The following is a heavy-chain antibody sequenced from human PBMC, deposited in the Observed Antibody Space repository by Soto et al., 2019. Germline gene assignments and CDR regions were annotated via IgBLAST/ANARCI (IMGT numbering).Heavy chain of an antibody. Sequence: GGSLRLSCAASGFSFSNYWMSWVRRAPGKGLEWAANINQAESEKYYADSVKGRFTISRDNAKNSLYLQMNSLRAEDTAVYYCARGVGFYDILTASYTRYYFEHWGLGTLVTVSS. CDR2: INQAESEK. CDR3: ARGVGFYDILTASYTRYYFEH. D-gene: IGHD3-9*01. J-gene: IGHJ4*02. CDR1: GFSFSNYW. V-gene: IGHV3-7*01.